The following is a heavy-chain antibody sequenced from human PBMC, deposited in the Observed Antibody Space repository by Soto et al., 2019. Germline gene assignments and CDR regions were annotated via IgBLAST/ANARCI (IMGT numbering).Heavy chain of an antibody. CDR3: ATEGRLDFWSGYFTGAFDI. Sequence: ASVKVSCKVSGYTLTELSMHWVRQAPGKGLEWMGGFDPEDGETIYAQKFQGRVTMTEDTSTDTAYMELSSLRSEDTAVYYCATEGRLDFWSGYFTGAFDILGQGTMVTVSS. V-gene: IGHV1-24*01. CDR1: GYTLTELS. CDR2: FDPEDGET. D-gene: IGHD3-3*01. J-gene: IGHJ3*02.